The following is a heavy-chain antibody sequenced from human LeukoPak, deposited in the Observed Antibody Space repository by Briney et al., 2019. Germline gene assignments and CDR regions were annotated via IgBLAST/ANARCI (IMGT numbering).Heavy chain of an antibody. V-gene: IGHV3-23*01. J-gene: IGHJ3*02. D-gene: IGHD2-21*02. CDR1: GFTFSSYA. CDR2: ISGSGGST. CDR3: ARQYCGGDCYYSGSAPGAFDI. Sequence: GGSLRLSCAASGFTFSSYAMSWVRQAPGKGLEWVSAISGSGGSTYYADSVKGRFTISRDNSKNTLYLQMNSLRAEDTAVYYCARQYCGGDCYYSGSAPGAFDIWGQGTMVTVSS.